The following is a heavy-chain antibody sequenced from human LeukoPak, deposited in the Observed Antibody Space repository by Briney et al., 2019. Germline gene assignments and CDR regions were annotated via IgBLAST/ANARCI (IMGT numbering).Heavy chain of an antibody. CDR2: IYTSGST. J-gene: IGHJ5*02. D-gene: IGHD1-26*01. CDR3: AREASVGASNWFDP. V-gene: IGHV4-61*02. Sequence: PSETLSLTCTVSGGSISSGSYYWSWIRQPAGKGLEWIGRIYTSGSTNYNPSLKSRVTISVDTSKNQFSLKLSSVTAADTAVYYCAREASVGASNWFDPWGQGTLVTVSS. CDR1: GGSISSGSYY.